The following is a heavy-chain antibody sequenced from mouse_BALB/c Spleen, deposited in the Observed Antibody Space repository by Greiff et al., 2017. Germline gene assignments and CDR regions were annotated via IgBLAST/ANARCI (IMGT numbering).Heavy chain of an antibody. Sequence: QVQLKESGPGLVQPSQSLSITCTVSGFSLTSYGVHWVRQSPGKGLEWLGVIWSGGSTDYNAAFISRLSISKDNSKSQVFFKMNSLQADDTAIYYCARNLGLGRVGYAMDYWGQGTSVTVSS. CDR1: GFSLTSYG. V-gene: IGHV2-4-1*01. CDR2: IWSGGST. J-gene: IGHJ4*01. CDR3: ARNLGLGRVGYAMDY. D-gene: IGHD4-1*01.